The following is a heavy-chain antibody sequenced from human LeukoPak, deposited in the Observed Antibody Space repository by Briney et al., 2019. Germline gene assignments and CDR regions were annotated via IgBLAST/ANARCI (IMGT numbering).Heavy chain of an antibody. V-gene: IGHV4-34*01. CDR2: INHSGST. D-gene: IGHD3-10*01. CDR1: GGSFSGYY. Sequence: PSETLSLTCAVYGGSFSGYYWSWIRQPPGKGLEWIGEINHSGSTNYNPSLKSRVTISVDTSKNQFSLKLSSVTAADTAVYYCASSRVGWFDPWGQGTLVTVSS. CDR3: ASSRVGWFDP. J-gene: IGHJ5*02.